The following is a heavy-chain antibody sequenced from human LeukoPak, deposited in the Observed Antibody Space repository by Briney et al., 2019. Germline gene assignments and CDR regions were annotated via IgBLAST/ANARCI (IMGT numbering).Heavy chain of an antibody. Sequence: SETLSLTCAVSGYSFSSGYYRGWIRQPPGKGLEWIGSIYHSGRTYYNPSLKSRVTISVDTSKNQFSLKLSSVTAADTAVYHCAVGPGYGSGWYLYWGQGTLVTVSS. CDR1: GYSFSSGYY. CDR2: IYHSGRT. V-gene: IGHV4-38-2*01. J-gene: IGHJ4*02. CDR3: AVGPGYGSGWYLY. D-gene: IGHD6-19*01.